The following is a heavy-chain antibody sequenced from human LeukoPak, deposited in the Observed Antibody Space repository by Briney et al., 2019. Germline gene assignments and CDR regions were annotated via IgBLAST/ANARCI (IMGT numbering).Heavy chain of an antibody. J-gene: IGHJ3*02. V-gene: IGHV3-49*04. CDR1: GFTFSSYA. CDR2: IGSKAYGGTT. Sequence: PGRSLRLSCAASGFTFSSYAMHWVRQAPGKGLEWVGFIGSKAYGGTTEYAASVKGRFTISRDDSKSIAYLQMNSLKTEDTAVYYCTRVNGDYADAFDIWGQGTMVTVSS. D-gene: IGHD4-17*01. CDR3: TRVNGDYADAFDI.